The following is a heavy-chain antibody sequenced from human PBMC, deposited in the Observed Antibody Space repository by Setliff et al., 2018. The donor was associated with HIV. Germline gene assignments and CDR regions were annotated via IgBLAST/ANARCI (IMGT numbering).Heavy chain of an antibody. CDR1: GFTFSRYG. D-gene: IGHD4-17*01. J-gene: IGHJ4*02. V-gene: IGHV3-30*04. Sequence: GESLKISCAASGFTFSRYGMHWVRQAPGKGLEWVAFISYDGSKKYDADFVKGRFTISRDNSKNTLYLQMNSLRTDDTAVYYCARDDYGVNSLDYWGQGTRVTVSS. CDR2: ISYDGSKK. CDR3: ARDDYGVNSLDY.